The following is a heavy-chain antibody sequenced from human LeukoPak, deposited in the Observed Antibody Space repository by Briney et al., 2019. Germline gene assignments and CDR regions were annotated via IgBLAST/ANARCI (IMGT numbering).Heavy chain of an antibody. Sequence: SETLSLTCTVSGGSISSYYWSWIRQPPGKGLEWIGYIYYSGSTNYNPSLKSRVTISVDTSKNQFSLKLSSVTAADTAVYYCARDRSGSSWFLDYWGQGTLVTVS. CDR3: ARDRSGSSWFLDY. J-gene: IGHJ4*02. V-gene: IGHV4-59*01. D-gene: IGHD6-13*01. CDR2: IYYSGST. CDR1: GGSISSYY.